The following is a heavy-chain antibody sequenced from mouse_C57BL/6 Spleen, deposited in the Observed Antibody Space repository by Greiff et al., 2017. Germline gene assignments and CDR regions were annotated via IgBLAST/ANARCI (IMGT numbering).Heavy chain of an antibody. CDR3: ARRVTYYYGSFDY. V-gene: IGHV8-12*01. Sequence: QVTLKESGPGLLQSSQTLSLTCSFSGFSLSTSGMGVSWIRQPSGKGLEWLAHIYWDDDKRYNPSLKSRLTISKDTSRNQVFLKITSVDTADTATYYCARRVTYYYGSFDYWGQGTTLTVSS. J-gene: IGHJ2*01. CDR1: GFSLSTSGMG. D-gene: IGHD1-1*01. CDR2: IYWDDDK.